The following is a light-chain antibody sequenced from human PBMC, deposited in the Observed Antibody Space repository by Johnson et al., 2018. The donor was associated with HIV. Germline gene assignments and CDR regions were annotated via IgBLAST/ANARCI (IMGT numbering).Light chain of an antibody. CDR2: ENN. Sequence: QSVLTQPPSVSAAPGQKVTISCSGSSSNIGNNYVSWYQQVPGTAPKLLIYENNKLPSGIPDRFSGSKSGTSATLGITGLQTGDEADYYCGTWDSSLSAYVFATETKVTVL. V-gene: IGLV1-51*02. J-gene: IGLJ1*01. CDR1: SSNIGNNY. CDR3: GTWDSSLSAYV.